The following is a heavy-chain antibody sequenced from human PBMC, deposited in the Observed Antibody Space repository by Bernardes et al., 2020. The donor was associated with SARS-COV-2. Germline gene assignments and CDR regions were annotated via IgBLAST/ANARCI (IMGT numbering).Heavy chain of an antibody. Sequence: GGSLRLSCAASGFTFSTYAMSWVRQAPGKGLEWVSTITGSGATTYSADPVKGRFTISRDNSKNTLYLHMNSPRAEDTALYYCAKDPVVVVESATWGWFDPWGQGTLVTVSS. V-gene: IGHV3-23*01. J-gene: IGHJ5*02. CDR1: GFTFSTYA. CDR2: ITGSGATT. CDR3: AKDPVVVVESATWGWFDP. D-gene: IGHD2-15*01.